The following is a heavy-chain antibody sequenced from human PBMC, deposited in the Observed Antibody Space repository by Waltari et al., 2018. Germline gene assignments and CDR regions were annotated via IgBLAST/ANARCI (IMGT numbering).Heavy chain of an antibody. D-gene: IGHD3-3*01. CDR2: INHSGST. CDR1: GGSFSGYY. V-gene: IGHV4-34*01. J-gene: IGHJ4*02. CDR3: ASEGTIFGVVITY. Sequence: HVQLQQWGAGLLKSSETLSLTCAVYGGSFSGYYWSWIRQPPGKGLEWIGEINHSGSTDDNPSSKRRVTISVDTSKKQFSLKLSSMTAADTAVYDWASEGTIFGVVITYWGQGTLVTVSS.